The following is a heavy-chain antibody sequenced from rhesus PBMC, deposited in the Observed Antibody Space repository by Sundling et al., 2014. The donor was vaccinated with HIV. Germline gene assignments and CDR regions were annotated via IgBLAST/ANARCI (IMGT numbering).Heavy chain of an antibody. CDR2: IYGSGGNT. V-gene: IGHV4S2*01. D-gene: IGHD2-15*01. J-gene: IGHJ1*01. CDR3: AREFCGITYCYDFFEF. Sequence: QVQLQESGPGLVKPSETLPLTCAVSGASISSNYWSWIRQAPGKGLEWIGRIYGSGGNTDYNPSLKSRVTISIDTSKNQFSLKLSSVTAADTAVYYCAREFCGITYCYDFFEFWGQGALVTVSS. CDR1: GASISSNY.